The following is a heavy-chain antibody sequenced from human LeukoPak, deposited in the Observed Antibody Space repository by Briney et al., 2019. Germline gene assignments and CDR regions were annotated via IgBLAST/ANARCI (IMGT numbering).Heavy chain of an antibody. Sequence: GVSLRLSCAASGFTFSSYAMSWVRQAPGKGLEWVSAVSDSGGSTYYADSVKGRFTISRDNSKNTLYLQMNSLRAEDTAVYYCANAILYTSSWVDYWGQGTLVIVSS. V-gene: IGHV3-23*01. CDR1: GFTFSSYA. D-gene: IGHD6-13*01. CDR2: VSDSGGST. CDR3: ANAILYTSSWVDY. J-gene: IGHJ4*02.